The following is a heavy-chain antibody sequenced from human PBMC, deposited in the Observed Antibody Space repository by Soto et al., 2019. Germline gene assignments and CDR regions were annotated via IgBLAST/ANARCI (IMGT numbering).Heavy chain of an antibody. D-gene: IGHD2-15*01. Sequence: GGSLRLSCAASGFTFSSYSMNWVRQAPGKGLEWVSYISSSSSTIYYADSVKGRFTISRDNAKNSLYLQMNSLRAEDTAVYYCARDLTVPRRSYCSGGSCYTAFFDYWGQGTLVTVSS. CDR1: GFTFSSYS. CDR3: ARDLTVPRRSYCSGGSCYTAFFDY. J-gene: IGHJ4*02. CDR2: ISSSSSTI. V-gene: IGHV3-48*01.